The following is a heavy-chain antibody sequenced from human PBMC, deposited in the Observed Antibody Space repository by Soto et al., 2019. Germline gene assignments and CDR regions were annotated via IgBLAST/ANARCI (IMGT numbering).Heavy chain of an antibody. CDR1: GGSLSSSSYY. J-gene: IGHJ4*02. CDR2: IYYSGST. V-gene: IGHV4-39*01. D-gene: IGHD3-22*01. Sequence: TLSLTCTVSGGSLSSSSYYWGWIRQPPGKGLEWIGSIYYSGSTYYNPSLKSRVTISVDTSKNQFSLKLSSVTAADTAVYYCARQSRITMIVVVITVDYFDYWGQGTLVTVSS. CDR3: ARQSRITMIVVVITVDYFDY.